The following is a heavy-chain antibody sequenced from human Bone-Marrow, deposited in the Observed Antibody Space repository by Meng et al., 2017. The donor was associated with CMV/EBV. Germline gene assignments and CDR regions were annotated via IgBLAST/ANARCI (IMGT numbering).Heavy chain of an antibody. CDR2: IYYSGSA. D-gene: IGHD6-19*01. CDR3: AKDRSWLAPRYFVL. J-gene: IGHJ2*01. CDR1: GGSISSYY. Sequence: SETLSLTCTVSGGSISSYYWSWIRQPPGKGLEWIGYIYYSGSANYNPSLKSRVTISVDTSKNQFSLKLSSVTAADTAVYYCAKDRSWLAPRYFVLWGRGNLVNVAS. V-gene: IGHV4-59*01.